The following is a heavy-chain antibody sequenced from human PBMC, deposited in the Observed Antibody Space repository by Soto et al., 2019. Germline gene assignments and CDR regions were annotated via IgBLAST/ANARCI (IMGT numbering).Heavy chain of an antibody. Sequence: QVQLVESGGGVVQPGRSLRLSCAASGFTFSSYGMHWVRQAPGKGLEWVAVISYDGSNKYYADSVKGRFTISRDNSKNTLYLQMNSLRAEDTAVYYCATDRLRYSSGWYPDYWGQGTLVTVSS. CDR3: ATDRLRYSSGWYPDY. D-gene: IGHD6-19*01. V-gene: IGHV3-30*03. CDR2: ISYDGSNK. J-gene: IGHJ4*02. CDR1: GFTFSSYG.